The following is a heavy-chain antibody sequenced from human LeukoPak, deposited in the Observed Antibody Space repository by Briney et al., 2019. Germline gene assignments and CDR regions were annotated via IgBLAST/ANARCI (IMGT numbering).Heavy chain of an antibody. Sequence: SETLSLTCTVSGGSISSSSYSWGWIRQPPGKGLEWIGYIYYSGSTNYNPSLKSRVTISVDTSKNQFSLKLSSVTAADTAVYYCAREGGGSTSGYWFDPWGQGTLVTVSS. CDR2: IYYSGST. J-gene: IGHJ5*02. CDR1: GGSISSSSYS. D-gene: IGHD2-2*01. V-gene: IGHV4-61*05. CDR3: AREGGGSTSGYWFDP.